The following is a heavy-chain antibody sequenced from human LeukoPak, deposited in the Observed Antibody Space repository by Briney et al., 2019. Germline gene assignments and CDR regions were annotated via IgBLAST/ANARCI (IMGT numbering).Heavy chain of an antibody. D-gene: IGHD3-10*01. V-gene: IGHV4-59*11. CDR3: ASYGSGSYYMGFDY. J-gene: IGHJ4*01. CDR1: GGSISSHY. CDR2: IYYSGST. Sequence: ASETLSLTCTVSGGSISSHYWSWIRQPPGKGLEWIGYIYYSGSTNYNPSLKSRVTISVDTSKNQFSLKLSSVTAADTAVYYCASYGSGSYYMGFDYLGHGTLVTGSS.